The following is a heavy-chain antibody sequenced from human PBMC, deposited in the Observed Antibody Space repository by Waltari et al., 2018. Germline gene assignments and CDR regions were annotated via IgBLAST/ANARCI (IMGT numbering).Heavy chain of an antibody. D-gene: IGHD1-26*01. J-gene: IGHJ4*02. Sequence: QVQQVQSGAEVKKPGASVKVSCKAYGYTFTSYYMHWVRQATGQGLEWMGIINPSGGSTSSEQKFQGRVTMTRDTSTSTVYMELSSLRSEYTAVYYCASIGSDRTYYFDYLGQGTLVTVSS. CDR3: ASIGSDRTYYFDY. CDR2: INPSGGST. V-gene: IGHV1-46*01. CDR1: GYTFTSYY.